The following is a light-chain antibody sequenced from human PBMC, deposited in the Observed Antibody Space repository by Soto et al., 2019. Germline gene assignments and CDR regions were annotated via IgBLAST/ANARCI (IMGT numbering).Light chain of an antibody. CDR3: LQDYSYPRT. J-gene: IGKJ1*01. V-gene: IGKV1-6*01. CDR1: QAISTE. Sequence: AIQMTQSPSSLSASVGDRVIITCRASQAISTELGWYQQRPGKAPKLLIYGTSNLQSGVPSRFSGSGSGTDFTLTINGLQPEDFATYYCLQDYSYPRTFGQGTQVDVK. CDR2: GTS.